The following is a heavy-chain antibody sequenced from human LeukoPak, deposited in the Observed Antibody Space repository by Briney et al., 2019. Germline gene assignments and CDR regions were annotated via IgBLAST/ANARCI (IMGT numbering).Heavy chain of an antibody. CDR2: INPNSGGT. V-gene: IGHV1-2*06. Sequence: ASVKVSCKASGYTFTGYYMHWVRQAPGQGLEWMGRINPNSGGTNYAQKFQGRVTMTRDTSISTAYMELSRPRSDDTAVYYCARMARSGAAAGTMYFDYWGQGTLVTVSS. CDR1: GYTFTGYY. D-gene: IGHD6-13*01. CDR3: ARMARSGAAAGTMYFDY. J-gene: IGHJ4*02.